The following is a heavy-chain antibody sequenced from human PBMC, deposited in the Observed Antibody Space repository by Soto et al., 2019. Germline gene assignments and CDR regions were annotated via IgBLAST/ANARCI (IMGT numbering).Heavy chain of an antibody. J-gene: IGHJ5*02. Sequence: PSETLSLTCTVSGGSISSYYWSWIRQPPGKGLEWIGYIYYSGSTNYNPSLKSRVTISVDTSKNQFSLKLSSVTAADTAVYYCARDPFLGVREAYYYGSGSPGGWFDPWGQGXLVTVYS. CDR3: ARDPFLGVREAYYYGSGSPGGWFDP. CDR1: GGSISSYY. V-gene: IGHV4-59*01. D-gene: IGHD3-10*01. CDR2: IYYSGST.